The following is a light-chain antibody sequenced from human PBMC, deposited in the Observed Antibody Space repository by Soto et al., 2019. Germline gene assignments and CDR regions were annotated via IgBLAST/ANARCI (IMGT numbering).Light chain of an antibody. Sequence: EIVMTQSPATLSVSPGERVTLSCRASHGVGNKLAWYQQKPGQAPRLLIYGASTRATGRPARFSGSGSGTEFTLTISSLQSEDFAVSYCQHYANWPLTFGGGTKVEIK. V-gene: IGKV3-15*01. J-gene: IGKJ4*01. CDR3: QHYANWPLT. CDR1: HGVGNK. CDR2: GAS.